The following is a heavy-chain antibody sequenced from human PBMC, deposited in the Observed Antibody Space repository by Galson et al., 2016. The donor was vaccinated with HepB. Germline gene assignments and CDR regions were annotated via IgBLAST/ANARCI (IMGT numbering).Heavy chain of an antibody. CDR1: GFIFSNFG. V-gene: IGHV3-30*18. CDR3: AKATYSGTYFES. Sequence: SLRLSCAASGFIFSNFGMHWVRQAPGKGLEWVAVISYDANNKYYEDSVKGRFTISRDNSMNTLYLQLNSLRGDDTAVYYCAKATYSGTYFESWGQGTLVTVSS. D-gene: IGHD3-10*01. J-gene: IGHJ4*02. CDR2: ISYDANNK.